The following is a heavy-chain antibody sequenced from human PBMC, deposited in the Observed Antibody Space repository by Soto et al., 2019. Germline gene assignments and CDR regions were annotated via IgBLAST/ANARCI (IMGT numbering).Heavy chain of an antibody. J-gene: IGHJ4*02. V-gene: IGHV1-18*01. CDR3: ASTYCSGGSCLDY. D-gene: IGHD2-15*01. CDR2: ISAYNGNT. CDR1: GYTFTSYC. Sequence: ASGKVSCKASGYTFTSYCISWVRHAPGQGLEWMGWISAYNGNTNYAQKLQGRVTMTTDTSTSTAYMELRSLRSDDTAVYYCASTYCSGGSCLDYWGQGTLVTVSS.